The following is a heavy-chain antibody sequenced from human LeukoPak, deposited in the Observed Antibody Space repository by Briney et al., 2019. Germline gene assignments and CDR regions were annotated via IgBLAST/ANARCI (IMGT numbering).Heavy chain of an antibody. CDR3: ARSVDTGTVDY. D-gene: IGHD5-18*01. Sequence: GGSLRLSCSASGFDFTNAWMSWVRQAPGQGLEWVANINRDGSEKYYVASVTGRFTISRDNAENSLYLQMNSLRLEDTAVYYCARSVDTGTVDYWGQGTLVTVSS. CDR2: INRDGSEK. CDR1: GFDFTNAW. J-gene: IGHJ4*02. V-gene: IGHV3-7*03.